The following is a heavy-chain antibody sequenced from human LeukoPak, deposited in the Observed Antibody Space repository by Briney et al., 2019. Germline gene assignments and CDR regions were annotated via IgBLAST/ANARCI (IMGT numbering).Heavy chain of an antibody. D-gene: IGHD6-6*01. CDR3: ARDYSSASGKAFDI. V-gene: IGHV4-4*07. CDR2: IYISGST. Sequence: SETLSLTCTASGGSISSYYWSWIRQPAGKGLEWIGRIYISGSTNYNPSLKSRVTMSVDTSKNQFSLKLSSVTAADTAVYYGARDYSSASGKAFDIWGQGTMVTVSS. CDR1: GGSISSYY. J-gene: IGHJ3*02.